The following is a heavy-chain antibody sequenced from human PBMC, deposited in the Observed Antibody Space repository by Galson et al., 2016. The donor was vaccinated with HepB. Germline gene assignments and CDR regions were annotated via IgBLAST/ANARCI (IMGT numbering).Heavy chain of an antibody. Sequence: LRLSCAASGFTFSSSPMHWVRQAPGKGLEWVAFISYDGSNKYYSDSVKGRFTIARDDSNNTLFLQMDSLRGADTAVYYCAKGGRFFFFDFWGQGSLVTVSS. V-gene: IGHV3-30*18. D-gene: IGHD3-3*01. CDR3: AKGGRFFFFDF. J-gene: IGHJ4*02. CDR1: GFTFSSSP. CDR2: ISYDGSNK.